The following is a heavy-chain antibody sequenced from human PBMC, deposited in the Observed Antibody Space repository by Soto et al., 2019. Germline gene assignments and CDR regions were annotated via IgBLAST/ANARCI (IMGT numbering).Heavy chain of an antibody. D-gene: IGHD3-9*01. CDR2: ISAYNGNT. V-gene: IGHV1-18*01. Sequence: QVQLVQSGAEVKKPGASVKVSCKASGYTFTSYGISWVRQAPGQGLEWMGWISAYNGNTNYAQKLQGRGTMTTDTSTSTAYMELRSLRSDDTAVYYCARDHGLLRYFDWLLGDAFDIWGQGTMVTVSS. J-gene: IGHJ3*02. CDR1: GYTFTSYG. CDR3: ARDHGLLRYFDWLLGDAFDI.